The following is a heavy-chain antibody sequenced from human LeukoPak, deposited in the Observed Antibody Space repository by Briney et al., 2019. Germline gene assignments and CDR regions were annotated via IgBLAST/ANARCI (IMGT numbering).Heavy chain of an antibody. J-gene: IGHJ4*02. CDR2: IYYSGST. D-gene: IGHD3-22*01. V-gene: IGHV4-31*11. CDR1: GGSISSGGYY. CDR3: ARWISSGNYVLDY. Sequence: SETLSLTCAVSGGSISSGGYYWSWIRQHPGKGLEWIGYIYYSGSTYYNPSLKSRVTISVDTSKNQFSLKLSSVTAADTAVYYCARWISSGNYVLDYWGQGTLVTVSS.